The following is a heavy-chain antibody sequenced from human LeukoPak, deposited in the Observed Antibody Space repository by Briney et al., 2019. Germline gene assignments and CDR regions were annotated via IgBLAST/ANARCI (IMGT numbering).Heavy chain of an antibody. V-gene: IGHV3-21*01. D-gene: IGHD1-26*01. Sequence: GGSLILSCAASGFIFNYYTMNWVRQAPGKGPGWIASIDSSGSYIHYAASVKGRFTISRDNARDSVYLQMNNLRADDTAVYYCARDIHSSRFDYWGHGTLVTVSS. J-gene: IGHJ4*01. CDR3: ARDIHSSRFDY. CDR1: GFIFNYYT. CDR2: IDSSGSYI.